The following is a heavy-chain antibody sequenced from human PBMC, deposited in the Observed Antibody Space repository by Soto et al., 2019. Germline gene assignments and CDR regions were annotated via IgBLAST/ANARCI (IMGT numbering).Heavy chain of an antibody. CDR3: TRAPVAARPFSRHKHFGVDV. D-gene: IGHD6-6*01. CDR1: GFTFASYG. V-gene: IGHV3-30*03. CDR2: ISPDGNKK. Sequence: QVQLVESGGGVVQPGKSLRLSCEGSGFTFASYGIHWVRQGPGKGLEWVAVISPDGNKKYHADSVKGRFSVSRDNSKNTLFLKMNSLRPEDSGPYYCTRAPVAARPFSRHKHFGVDVWGQGTMVIVSS. J-gene: IGHJ6*02.